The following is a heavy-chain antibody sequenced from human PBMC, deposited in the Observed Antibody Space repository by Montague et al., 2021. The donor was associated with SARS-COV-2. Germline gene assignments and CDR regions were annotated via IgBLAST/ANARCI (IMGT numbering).Heavy chain of an antibody. D-gene: IGHD3-10*01. CDR2: IYYSGTT. Sequence: SETLSLTCTVSGGSISSSSYYWGWIRQPPGKGLEWIGSIYYSGTTYYNPSLKSRVTTSVDTSKNQFSLKLSSVTAADTAVYYCARHVRSLMVRGPDFDYWGQGTPVTVSS. V-gene: IGHV4-39*01. J-gene: IGHJ4*02. CDR3: ARHVRSLMVRGPDFDY. CDR1: GGSISSSSYY.